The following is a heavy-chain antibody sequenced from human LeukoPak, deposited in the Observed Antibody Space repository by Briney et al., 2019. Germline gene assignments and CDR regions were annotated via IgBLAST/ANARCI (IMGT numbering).Heavy chain of an antibody. Sequence: SQTLSLTCAVSGDSISSGGYSWSWIRQPPGKGLEWIGYIYHSGSTYYNPSLKSRVTISVDRSKNQFSLKLSSVTAADTAVYYCARVGGDYVSTNYYFDYWGQGTLVTVSS. CDR1: GDSISSGGYS. D-gene: IGHD4-17*01. CDR2: IYHSGST. J-gene: IGHJ4*02. V-gene: IGHV4-30-2*01. CDR3: ARVGGDYVSTNYYFDY.